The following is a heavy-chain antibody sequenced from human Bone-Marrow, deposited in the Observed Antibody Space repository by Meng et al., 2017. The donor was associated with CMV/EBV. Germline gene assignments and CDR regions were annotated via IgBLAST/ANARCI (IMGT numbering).Heavy chain of an antibody. CDR3: ATGLLKNVDGLDI. J-gene: IGHJ3*02. CDR1: GGTFSSYA. D-gene: IGHD2-21*01. V-gene: IGHV1-69*05. Sequence: SVKVSCKASGGTFSSYAISWVRQAPGQGLEWMGGIIPIFGTANYAQKFQGRVTITTDESTSTAYMELSSLRSEDTAVYYCATGLLKNVDGLDIWGQGTMVTVSS. CDR2: IIPIFGTA.